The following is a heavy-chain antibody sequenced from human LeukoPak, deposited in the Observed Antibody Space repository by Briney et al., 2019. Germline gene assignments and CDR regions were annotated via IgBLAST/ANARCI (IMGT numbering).Heavy chain of an antibody. D-gene: IGHD6-13*01. V-gene: IGHV4-59*01. Sequence: SETLSLTCTVSGVSISSYYWSWIRQPPEKGLEWIGYIYYSGSTNYNPSLKSRVTISVDTSKNQFSLKLSSVTAADTAVYYCARGGRIAAVGAFDYWGQGTLVTVSS. CDR3: ARGGRIAAVGAFDY. CDR1: GVSISSYY. J-gene: IGHJ4*02. CDR2: IYYSGST.